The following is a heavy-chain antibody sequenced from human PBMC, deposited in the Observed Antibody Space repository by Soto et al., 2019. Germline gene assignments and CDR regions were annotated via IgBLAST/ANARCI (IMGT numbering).Heavy chain of an antibody. V-gene: IGHV1-58*01. CDR3: AAVRYFDWFVFDY. J-gene: IGHJ4*02. CDR2: IVVGSGNT. D-gene: IGHD3-9*01. Sequence: SVKVSCKASGFTFTSSAVQWVRQARGQRLEWIGWIVVGSGNTNYAQKFQERVTITRDMSTSTAYMELSSLRSEDTAVYYCAAVRYFDWFVFDYWGQGALVTVSS. CDR1: GFTFTSSA.